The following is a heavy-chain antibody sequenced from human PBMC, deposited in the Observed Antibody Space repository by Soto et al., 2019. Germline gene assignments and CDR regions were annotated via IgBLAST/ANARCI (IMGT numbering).Heavy chain of an antibody. CDR3: ARTSIFGVVIPPGMDV. CDR1: GDSVSSNSAA. CDR2: TYYRSKWYN. D-gene: IGHD3-3*01. Sequence: SQTLSLTCAISGDSVSSNSAAWNWIRQSPSRGLEWLGRTYYRSKWYNDYAVSVKSRTTINPDTSKNQFSLQLNSVTPEDTAVYYCARTSIFGVVIPPGMDVWGQGTTVTVSS. J-gene: IGHJ6*02. V-gene: IGHV6-1*01.